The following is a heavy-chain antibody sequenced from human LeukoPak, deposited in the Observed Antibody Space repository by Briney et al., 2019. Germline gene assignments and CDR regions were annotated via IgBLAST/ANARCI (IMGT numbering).Heavy chain of an antibody. Sequence: PSQTLSLTCAVYGGSFSGYYWSWIRQPPGKGRDWIGEINHSGSTNYNPFLKSRVTISVDTSKNQFSLKLSSVTAADTAVYYCARGLIAYFDYWGQGTLVTVSS. CDR2: INHSGST. CDR3: ARGLIAYFDY. CDR1: GGSFSGYY. D-gene: IGHD3-16*02. J-gene: IGHJ4*02. V-gene: IGHV4-34*01.